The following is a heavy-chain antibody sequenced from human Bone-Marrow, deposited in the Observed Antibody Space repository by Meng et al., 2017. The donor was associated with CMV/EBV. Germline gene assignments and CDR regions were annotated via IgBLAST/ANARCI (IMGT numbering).Heavy chain of an antibody. Sequence: GGSLSLSCAASGFTFSSYAMSCVRQAAGKGLEWVSAIRGSGGSTYYTDSVQGRLSISRDNSKNTLYLQMNSLRAEGTAVYYWAKGTFNVVGPAEANWGDPWGQGTLVTVSS. CDR3: AKGTFNVVGPAEANWGDP. CDR2: IRGSGGST. D-gene: IGHD2-2*01. V-gene: IGHV3-23*01. J-gene: IGHJ5*02. CDR1: GFTFSSYA.